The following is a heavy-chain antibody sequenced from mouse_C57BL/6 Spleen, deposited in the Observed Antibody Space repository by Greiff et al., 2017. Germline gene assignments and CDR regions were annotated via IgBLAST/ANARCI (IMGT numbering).Heavy chain of an antibody. V-gene: IGHV1-42*01. Sequence: DVQLQESGPELVKPGASVKISCKASGYSFTGYYMNWVKQSPEKSLEWIGEINPSTGGTTYNQKFKAKATLTVDKSSSTAYMQLKRLTSEDSAVYYCARREVVFDYWGQGTTLTVSS. CDR2: INPSTGGT. D-gene: IGHD1-1*02. J-gene: IGHJ2*01. CDR3: ARREVVFDY. CDR1: GYSFTGYY.